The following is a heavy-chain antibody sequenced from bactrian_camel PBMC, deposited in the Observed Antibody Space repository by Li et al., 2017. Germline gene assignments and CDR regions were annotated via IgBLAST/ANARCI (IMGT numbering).Heavy chain of an antibody. CDR2: INGGGSTT. Sequence: VQLVESGGGLVQPGGSLKLSCVVSGFTFTSYAMAWVHQAPGKGLEWVSSINGGGSTTTYTESVKGRFTISRDNAKNTVYLQMNSLKPEDTAMYHCAAGGGMDMTTVQRLGVEEGMFGYWGQGTQVTVS. V-gene: IGHV3S40*01. CDR3: AAGGGMDMTTVQRLGVEEGMFGY. CDR1: GFTFTSYA. J-gene: IGHJ6*01. D-gene: IGHD3*01.